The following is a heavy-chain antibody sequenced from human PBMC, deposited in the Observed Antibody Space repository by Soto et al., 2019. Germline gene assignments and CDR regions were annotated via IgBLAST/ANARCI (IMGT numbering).Heavy chain of an antibody. D-gene: IGHD2-2*01. CDR3: ASLSSPPLVVPAANI. CDR1: GFTFSSYA. V-gene: IGHV3-23*01. J-gene: IGHJ3*02. CDR2: ISGSGGST. Sequence: GGSLRLSCAASGFTFSSYAMSWVRQAPGKGLEWVSAISGSGGSTYYADSVKGRFTISRDNSKNTLYLQMNSLRAEDTVVYYCASLSSPPLVVPAANIWGQGTMVTVSS.